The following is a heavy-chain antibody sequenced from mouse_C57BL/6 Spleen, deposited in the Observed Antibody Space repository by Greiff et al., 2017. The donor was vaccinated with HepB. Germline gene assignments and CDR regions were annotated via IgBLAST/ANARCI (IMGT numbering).Heavy chain of an antibody. CDR1: GYSITSGYY. CDR2: ISYDGSN. CDR3: AMAYPGYY. D-gene: IGHD2-10*01. V-gene: IGHV3-6*01. Sequence: EVQLQESGPGLVKPSQSLSLTCSVTGYSITSGYYWNWIRQFPGNKLEWMGYISYDGSNNYNPSLKNRISITRDTSKNQFFLKLNSVTTEDTATYYCAMAYPGYYWGQGTTLTVSS. J-gene: IGHJ2*01.